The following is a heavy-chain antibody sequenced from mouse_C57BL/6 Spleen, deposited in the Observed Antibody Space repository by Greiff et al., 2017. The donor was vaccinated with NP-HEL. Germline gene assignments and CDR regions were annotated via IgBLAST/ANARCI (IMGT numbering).Heavy chain of an antibody. CDR1: GYTFTDYY. CDR3: ARGNGNSMDY. V-gene: IGHV1-26*01. D-gene: IGHD2-1*01. J-gene: IGHJ4*01. CDR2: INPNNGGT. Sequence: EVQLQQSGPELVKPGASVKISCKASGYTFTDYYMNWVKQSHGKSLEWIGDINPNNGGTSYNQKFKGKATLTVDKSSSTAYMELRSLTSEDSAVYYCARGNGNSMDYWGQGTSVTVSS.